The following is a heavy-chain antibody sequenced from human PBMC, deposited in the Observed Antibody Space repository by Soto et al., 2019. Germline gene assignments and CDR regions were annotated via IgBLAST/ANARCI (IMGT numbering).Heavy chain of an antibody. CDR1: GFTFDDYA. V-gene: IGHV3-9*01. Sequence: DVQLVESGGGLVQPGRSLRLSCAASGFTFDDYAMHWVRQAPGKGLEWVSGISWNSGSIGYADSVKGRFTISRDNAKNSLYLQMNSLRAEDTALYYCAKGTYISFGELLGGFDYWGQGTLVTVSS. CDR2: ISWNSGSI. J-gene: IGHJ4*02. CDR3: AKGTYISFGELLGGFDY. D-gene: IGHD3-10*01.